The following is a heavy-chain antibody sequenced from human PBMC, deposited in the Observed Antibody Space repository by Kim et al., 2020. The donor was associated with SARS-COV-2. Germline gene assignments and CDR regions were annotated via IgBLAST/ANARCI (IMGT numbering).Heavy chain of an antibody. J-gene: IGHJ4*02. CDR3: ARGVFTGTYG. Sequence: TGNTTSVNGRFTISRDNAKNTLYLQMNSLRAEDTAVYYCARGVFTGTYGWGQGTLVTVSS. D-gene: IGHD3-10*01. V-gene: IGHV3-74*01. CDR2: T.